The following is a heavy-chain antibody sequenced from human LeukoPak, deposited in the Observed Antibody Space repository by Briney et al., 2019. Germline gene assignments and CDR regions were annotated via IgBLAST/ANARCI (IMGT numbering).Heavy chain of an antibody. V-gene: IGHV3-30*01. D-gene: IGHD3-3*01. J-gene: IGHJ4*02. Sequence: PGGSLRLSCAASGFTFSSYAMHWVRQAPGKGLEWVAVISYDGSNKYYADSVKGRFTISRDNSKNTLYLQMNSLRAEDTAVYYCATNYDFPDSWGQGTLVTVPS. CDR1: GFTFSSYA. CDR3: ATNYDFPDS. CDR2: ISYDGSNK.